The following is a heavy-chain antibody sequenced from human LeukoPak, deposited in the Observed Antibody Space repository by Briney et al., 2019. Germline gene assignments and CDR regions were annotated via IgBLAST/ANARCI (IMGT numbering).Heavy chain of an antibody. CDR1: GFSFTNTW. D-gene: IGHD3-10*01. J-gene: IGHJ3*02. Sequence: KPGGSLRLSCEASGFSFTNTWMSWVRQAPGKGLEWVGRVKSKADDGTTDYAAPVQGRFTISRADSKNTLSLQMNSLKTEDTAVYYCATEGGSGSYYGDDAFDMWGQGTMVTVSS. CDR2: VKSKADDGTT. V-gene: IGHV3-15*01. CDR3: ATEGGSGSYYGDDAFDM.